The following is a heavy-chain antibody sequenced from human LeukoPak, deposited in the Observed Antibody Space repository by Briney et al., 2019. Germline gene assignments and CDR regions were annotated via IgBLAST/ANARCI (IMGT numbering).Heavy chain of an antibody. CDR3: ARWGMVAATVFWYFDL. V-gene: IGHV4-39*01. CDR2: IYYSGST. J-gene: IGHJ2*01. CDR1: GGSISSSSYY. Sequence: SETLSLTCTVSGGSISSSSYYWGWIRQPPGKGLEWIGSIYYSGSTYYNPSLKSRVTISVDTSKNQFSLKLSSVTAADTAVYYCARWGMVAATVFWYFDLWGRGTLVTVSS. D-gene: IGHD1-26*01.